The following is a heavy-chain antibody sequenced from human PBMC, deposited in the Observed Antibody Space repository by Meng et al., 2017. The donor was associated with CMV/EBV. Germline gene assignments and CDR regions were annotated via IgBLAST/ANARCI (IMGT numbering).Heavy chain of an antibody. Sequence: VKVSCKASGYTFTSYGISWVRQAPGQGLEWMGWISAYNGNTNYAQKLQGRVTMTTDTSTSTAYMELRSLRSDDTAVYYCASSDGDSSSSILDYWGQGTLVTVSS. V-gene: IGHV1-18*01. CDR2: ISAYNGNT. CDR1: GYTFTSYG. CDR3: ASSDGDSSSSILDY. D-gene: IGHD6-6*01. J-gene: IGHJ4*02.